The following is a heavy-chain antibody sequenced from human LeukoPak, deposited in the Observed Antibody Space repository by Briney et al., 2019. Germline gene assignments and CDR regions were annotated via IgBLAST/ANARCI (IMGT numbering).Heavy chain of an antibody. CDR2: IGTAGDT. Sequence: GSLRLSCAASGFTFSSYDMHWVRQATGKGLEWVSAIGTAGDTYYPGSVKGRFTISRENAKNSLYLQMNSLRAGDTAVYYCARLNDYVWGSYRRSFDYWGQGTLVTVSS. CDR3: ARLNDYVWGSYRRSFDY. D-gene: IGHD3-16*02. CDR1: GFTFSSYD. J-gene: IGHJ4*02. V-gene: IGHV3-13*01.